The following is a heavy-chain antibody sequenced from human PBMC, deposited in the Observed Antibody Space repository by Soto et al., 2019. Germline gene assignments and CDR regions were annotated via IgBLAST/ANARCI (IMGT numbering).Heavy chain of an antibody. CDR3: ARGTGNCNFWYYFDS. D-gene: IGHD1-7*01. Sequence: QVQMQESGPGQVKPSQTLSLTCTVSGGSFSSGDYYWSWIRQHPGKGLEWIGYIYSSGSTYYNPSLQSRVTISVDTSKKQFSLELSSVTAADTAVYYCARGTGNCNFWYYFDSWGQGTLVTVSS. J-gene: IGHJ4*02. V-gene: IGHV4-31*03. CDR1: GGSFSSGDYY. CDR2: IYSSGST.